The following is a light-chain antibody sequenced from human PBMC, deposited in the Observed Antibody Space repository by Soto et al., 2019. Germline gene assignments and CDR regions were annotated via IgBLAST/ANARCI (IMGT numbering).Light chain of an antibody. J-gene: IGKJ4*01. CDR3: QQRSNWPLT. CDR1: QSVTSY. Sequence: EIVLTQSPATLSLSPGESATLSCRASQSVTSYLAWYQHKPGQAPRLLIYDTSNRATGIPARFSGSGSGTDFTLTISSLEPEDCAVYYCQQRSNWPLTFGGGTKVDIK. CDR2: DTS. V-gene: IGKV3-11*01.